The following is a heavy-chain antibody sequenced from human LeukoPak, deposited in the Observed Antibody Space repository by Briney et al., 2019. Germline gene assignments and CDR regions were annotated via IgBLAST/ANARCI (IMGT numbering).Heavy chain of an antibody. J-gene: IGHJ6*03. Sequence: SETLSLTCAVYGGSFSGYYWSWIRQPPGKGLEWIGEINHSGSTNYNPSLKSRVTISVDTSKNQFSLKLSSVTAEDTAVYYCAREQWENYMDVWGKGTTVTVSS. V-gene: IGHV4-34*01. D-gene: IGHD1-26*01. CDR2: INHSGST. CDR1: GGSFSGYY. CDR3: AREQWENYMDV.